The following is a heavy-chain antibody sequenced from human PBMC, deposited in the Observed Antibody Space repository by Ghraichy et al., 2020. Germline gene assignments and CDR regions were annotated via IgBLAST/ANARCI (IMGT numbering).Heavy chain of an antibody. CDR2: INPSGGST. Sequence: ASVKVSCKASGYTFTNYYMHWVRQAPGQGLEWMGIINPSGGSTSHAQKFRGRVTMTRDMSTSTVYMELSSLRSEDTAVYYCARGDGSYYVGDYWGQGTPVTVSS. J-gene: IGHJ4*02. V-gene: IGHV1-46*03. D-gene: IGHD1-26*01. CDR1: GYTFTNYY. CDR3: ARGDGSYYVGDY.